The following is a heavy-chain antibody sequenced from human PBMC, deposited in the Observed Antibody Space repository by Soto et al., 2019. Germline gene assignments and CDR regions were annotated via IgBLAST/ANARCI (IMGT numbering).Heavy chain of an antibody. CDR2: IWYDGSNK. CDR3: ARSVRKPPFDY. Sequence: QVQLVESGGGVVQPGRSLRLSCAASGFTFSSYGMHWVRQAPGKGLEWVAVIWYDGSNKYYADSVKGRFTISRDNSKNTLYLQMNSLRAEDTAVYYCARSVRKPPFDYWGQGTLVTVSS. V-gene: IGHV3-33*01. J-gene: IGHJ4*02. CDR1: GFTFSSYG. D-gene: IGHD4-17*01.